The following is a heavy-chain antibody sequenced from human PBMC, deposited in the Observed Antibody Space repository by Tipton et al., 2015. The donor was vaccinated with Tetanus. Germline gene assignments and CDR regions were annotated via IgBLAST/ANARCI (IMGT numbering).Heavy chain of an antibody. CDR3: ARDRGDYIYYGMDV. Sequence: QLVQSGAEVKKPGASVKVSCKASGYTFTGYYIYWVRQAPGQGLEWMGWIDPNSGGTVYAQKFQGRVTMTRDTSISTIHMELSRLKSDDTAVYYCARDRGDYIYYGMDVWGQGTTVTVSS. D-gene: IGHD3-22*01. V-gene: IGHV1-2*02. CDR2: IDPNSGGT. J-gene: IGHJ6*02. CDR1: GYTFTGYY.